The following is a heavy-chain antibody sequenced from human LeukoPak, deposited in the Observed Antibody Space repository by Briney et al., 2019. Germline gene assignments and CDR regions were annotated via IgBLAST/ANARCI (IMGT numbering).Heavy chain of an antibody. Sequence: ASVKVSCKASRYTFTDYYMHWVRQAPGQGLEWMGWINPNSGGTNYAQKFQGRVTMTRDTSISTAYMELSRLRSDDTAVYYCARGDGMTLWFGPDYWGQGTLVTVSS. CDR1: RYTFTDYY. CDR2: INPNSGGT. CDR3: ARGDGMTLWFGPDY. V-gene: IGHV1-2*02. J-gene: IGHJ4*02. D-gene: IGHD3-10*01.